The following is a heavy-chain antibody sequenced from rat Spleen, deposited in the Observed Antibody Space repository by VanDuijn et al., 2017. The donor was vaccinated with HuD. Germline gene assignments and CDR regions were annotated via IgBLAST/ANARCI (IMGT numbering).Heavy chain of an antibody. J-gene: IGHJ4*01. CDR2: ISYSGST. D-gene: IGHD4-3*01. CDR1: GYSITSNY. CDR3: ARYNSGYYYVMDA. Sequence: EVQLQESGPGLVKPSQSLSLTCSVTGYSITSNYWGWIRKFPGNKMEWMGYISYSGSTSYNPSLKSRISITRDTSKNQFFLQLNSVTTEETATYYCARYNSGYYYVMDAWGQGASVTVSS. V-gene: IGHV3-1*01.